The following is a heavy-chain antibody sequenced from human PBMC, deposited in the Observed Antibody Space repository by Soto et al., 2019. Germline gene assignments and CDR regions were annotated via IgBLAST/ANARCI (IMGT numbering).Heavy chain of an antibody. J-gene: IGHJ3*02. CDR3: ARDGGVAVAVDASDI. CDR2: INWSGSST. CDR1: GFTFEDHG. Sequence: EVQLVESGGGVVRPGGSLRLTCAASGFTFEDHGMTWVRQVPGKGLEWVADINWSGSSTSYADSVKGRFTISTDNAKHCLYLNMNSLRAEDTPLYFCARDGGVAVAVDASDIWGQGTMVTVSS. D-gene: IGHD6-19*01. V-gene: IGHV3-20*04.